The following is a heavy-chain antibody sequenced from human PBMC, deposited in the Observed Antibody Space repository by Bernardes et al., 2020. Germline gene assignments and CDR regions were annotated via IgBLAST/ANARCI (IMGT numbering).Heavy chain of an antibody. Sequence: GGSLRLSCTASGFNCGRYDMSWVRQAPGQELEWGSAISGSGGSTYYADSVKGRFTISRDNSKNTLYLQMNSLRAEDTAVYYCAKDLGGPHSSGCDFDYWGQGTLVTVSS. V-gene: IGHV3-23*01. CDR1: GFNCGRYD. CDR3: AKDLGGPHSSGCDFDY. D-gene: IGHD6-19*01. J-gene: IGHJ4*02. CDR2: ISGSGGST.